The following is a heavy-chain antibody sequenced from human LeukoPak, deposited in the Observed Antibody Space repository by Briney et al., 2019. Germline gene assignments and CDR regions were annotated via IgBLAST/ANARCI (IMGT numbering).Heavy chain of an antibody. CDR3: ARDPDLYSNGWYYFDY. Sequence: ASVKVSCKASGYTFTSYDINWVRQATGQGLEWMGWMNPNSGNTGYAQKFQGRVTITRNTSISTAYMELRSLRSDDTAVYYCARDPDLYSNGWYYFDYWGQGTLVTVSS. CDR1: GYTFTSYD. V-gene: IGHV1-8*03. CDR2: MNPNSGNT. D-gene: IGHD6-19*01. J-gene: IGHJ4*02.